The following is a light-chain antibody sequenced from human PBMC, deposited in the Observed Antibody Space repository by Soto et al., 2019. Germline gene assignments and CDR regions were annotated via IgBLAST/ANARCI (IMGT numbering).Light chain of an antibody. V-gene: IGLV3-21*02. CDR3: QVWDSSSDRYVV. CDR2: DDS. Sequence: SYELTQPPSVSVAPGQTARITCGGNNIGSKSVHWYQQKPGQAPVLVVYDDSDRPSGMPERFSGSNSWNTATLTISRVEAGDEADYYCQVWDSSSDRYVVFGGGTKVTVL. J-gene: IGLJ2*01. CDR1: NIGSKS.